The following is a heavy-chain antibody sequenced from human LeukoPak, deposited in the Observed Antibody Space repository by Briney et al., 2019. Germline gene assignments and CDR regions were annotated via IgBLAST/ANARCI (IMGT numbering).Heavy chain of an antibody. CDR2: ISAYNGNT. D-gene: IGHD1-14*01. CDR1: GYTFTSYV. V-gene: IGHV1-18*04. Sequence: EASVKVSCKASGYTFTSYVMSWVRQAAGQGLEGMGWISAYNGNTIYAQKLQGRVTMTTDTSTSTAYMELRSLRSDDTAVYCCARGGPARTGEPFVPWGQGTLVTVSS. CDR3: ARGGPARTGEPFVP. J-gene: IGHJ5*02.